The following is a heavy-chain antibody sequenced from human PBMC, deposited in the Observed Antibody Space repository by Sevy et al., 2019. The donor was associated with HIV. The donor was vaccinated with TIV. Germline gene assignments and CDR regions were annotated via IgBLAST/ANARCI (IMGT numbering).Heavy chain of an antibody. CDR1: GFTFDDYG. J-gene: IGHJ6*02. V-gene: IGHV3-20*04. CDR2: INWNGGST. Sequence: GGSLRLSCAASGFTFDDYGMSWVRQAPGKGLEWVSGINWNGGSTGYEDSGKGRLTISRDNAKNSLYLEVNRMRAEDTALYYCTAHGYCYGYHAVLDYYYGMDVWGQGTTVTVSS. CDR3: TAHGYCYGYHAVLDYYYGMDV. D-gene: IGHD5-18*01.